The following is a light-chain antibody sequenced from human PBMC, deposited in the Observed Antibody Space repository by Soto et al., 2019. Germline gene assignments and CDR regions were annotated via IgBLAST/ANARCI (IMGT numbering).Light chain of an antibody. Sequence: DIQMTQSPSTLSASVGDRVTITCRASQSISSWLAWYQQKPGKAPKLLIYKASSLESGVPSRISGSGSGTEFTLTISGLQPDDFATYYCQGYRTFGQGTKVDI. V-gene: IGKV1-5*03. J-gene: IGKJ1*01. CDR1: QSISSW. CDR2: KAS. CDR3: QGYRT.